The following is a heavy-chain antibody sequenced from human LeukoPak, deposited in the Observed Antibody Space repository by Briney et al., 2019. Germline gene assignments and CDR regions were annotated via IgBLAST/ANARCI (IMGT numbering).Heavy chain of an antibody. CDR3: AKANYYYDSSGYIHYMDV. CDR1: GFTFSSYG. Sequence: WGSLRLSCAASGFTFSSYGMHWVRQVPGKGLEWVAFIRDDGSNKYYADSVKGRFTISRDNSKNTLYLQMNSLRAEDTAVYYCAKANYYYDSSGYIHYMDVWGKGTTVTVSS. V-gene: IGHV3-30*02. CDR2: IRDDGSNK. D-gene: IGHD3-22*01. J-gene: IGHJ6*03.